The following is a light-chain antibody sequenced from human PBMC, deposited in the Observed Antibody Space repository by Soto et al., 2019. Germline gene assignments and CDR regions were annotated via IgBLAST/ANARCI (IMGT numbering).Light chain of an antibody. CDR2: EVN. V-gene: IGLV2-23*02. CDR3: CSYAGRNIWV. J-gene: IGLJ3*02. CDR1: SSDVGNYNL. Sequence: QSALTQPASVSGSPGQSITISCSGTSSDVGNYNLVSWYQGHPGKAPKTMIYEVNKRPSGVSDRFSGSKSGNTASLTISGLQAEDEADYHCCSYAGRNIWVFGGGTKVTVL.